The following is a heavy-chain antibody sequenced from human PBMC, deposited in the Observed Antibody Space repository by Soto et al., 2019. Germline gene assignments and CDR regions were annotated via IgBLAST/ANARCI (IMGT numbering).Heavy chain of an antibody. J-gene: IGHJ4*02. CDR2: ISYDGSNK. D-gene: IGHD2-8*01. CDR1: GFTFSSYG. Sequence: GGSLRLSCAASGFTFSSYGMHWVRQAPGKGLEWVAVISYDGSNKYYADSVKGRFTISRDNSKNTLYLQMNSLRAEDTAVYYCATSGVYDFDYWGQGTLVTVSS. CDR3: ATSGVYDFDY. V-gene: IGHV3-30*03.